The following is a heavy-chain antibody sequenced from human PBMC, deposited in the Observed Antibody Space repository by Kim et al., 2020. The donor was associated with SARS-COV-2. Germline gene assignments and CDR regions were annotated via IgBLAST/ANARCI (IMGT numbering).Heavy chain of an antibody. D-gene: IGHD2-15*01. J-gene: IGHJ4*02. Sequence: GGSLRLSCAATGFTFSYYWMHWVRQTPGEGLVWVARISSDGSSITYADSMRGRFRAYRDNPRNTVYLQMVRLRVDDTAVYYCSRDRAGGSPFDIWGQGALVTVSS. V-gene: IGHV3-74*01. CDR3: SRDRAGGSPFDI. CDR2: ISSDGSSI. CDR1: GFTFSYYW.